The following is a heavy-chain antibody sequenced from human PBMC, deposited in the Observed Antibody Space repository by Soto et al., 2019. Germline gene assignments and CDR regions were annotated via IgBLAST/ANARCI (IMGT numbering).Heavy chain of an antibody. CDR3: ARVIGGWYYFDY. V-gene: IGHV1-3*01. J-gene: IGHJ4*02. Sequence: QVQLVQSGAEVKKPGASVKVSCKASGYTFTSYAMHWVRQAPGQRLEWMGWINAGNGNTKYSQKFQGRVTITRDTSASTAYMEQSSLRSEDTAVYYCARVIGGWYYFDYWGQGTLVTVSS. CDR1: GYTFTSYA. CDR2: INAGNGNT. D-gene: IGHD6-19*01.